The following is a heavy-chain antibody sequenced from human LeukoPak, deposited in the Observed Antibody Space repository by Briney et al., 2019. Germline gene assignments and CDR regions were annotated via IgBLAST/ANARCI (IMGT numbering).Heavy chain of an antibody. CDR1: GCTFTSYD. D-gene: IGHD2-15*01. CDR3: ARESVYCSGGSCYSKRIDY. J-gene: IGHJ4*02. Sequence: ASVKVSCKASGCTFTSYDINWVRQATGQGLEWMGWMNPNSGNTGYAQKFQGRVTMTRNTSISTAYMELSSLRSEDTAVYYCARESVYCSGGSCYSKRIDYWGQGTLVTVSS. CDR2: MNPNSGNT. V-gene: IGHV1-8*01.